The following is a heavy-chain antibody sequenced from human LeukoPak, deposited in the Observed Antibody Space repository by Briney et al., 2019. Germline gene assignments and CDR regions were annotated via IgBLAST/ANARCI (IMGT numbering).Heavy chain of an antibody. CDR1: GFTFSSYS. Sequence: GGSLRLSCAASGFTFSSYSMNWVRQAPGKGLEWVSYISSSSSTIYYADSVKGRFTISRDNAKNSLYLQMNSLGDEDTAVYYCARVQPPPTVVTPRYYYYGMDVWGQGTTVTVSS. CDR2: ISSSSSTI. CDR3: ARVQPPPTVVTPRYYYYGMDV. D-gene: IGHD4-23*01. J-gene: IGHJ6*02. V-gene: IGHV3-48*02.